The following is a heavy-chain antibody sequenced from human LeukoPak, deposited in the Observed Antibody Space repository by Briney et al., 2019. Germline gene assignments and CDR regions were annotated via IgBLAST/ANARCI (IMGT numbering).Heavy chain of an antibody. CDR1: GFTFSSYG. Sequence: GGSLRLSCAASGFTFSSYGMHWVRQAPGKGLEWVAVISYDGSNKYYADSVKGRFTISRDNSKNTLYLQMNSLRAEDTAVYYCAKVGAANYYDILTGYYYFDYWGQGTLVTVSS. V-gene: IGHV3-30*18. CDR3: AKVGAANYYDILTGYYYFDY. J-gene: IGHJ4*02. D-gene: IGHD3-9*01. CDR2: ISYDGSNK.